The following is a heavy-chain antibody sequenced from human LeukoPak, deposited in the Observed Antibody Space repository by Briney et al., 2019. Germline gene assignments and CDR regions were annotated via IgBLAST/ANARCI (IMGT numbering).Heavy chain of an antibody. D-gene: IGHD2-2*01. J-gene: IGHJ6*04. Sequence: PGGSLRLSCAASGFTFSDYYMSWIRQAPGKGLEWVANIKQDGSEKYYVDSVKGRFTISRDNAKNSLYLQMNSLRAEDTAVYYCARSLLHDIVVVPAIYYGMDVWGKGTTVTVSS. CDR1: GFTFSDYY. CDR2: IKQDGSEK. V-gene: IGHV3-7*03. CDR3: ARSLLHDIVVVPAIYYGMDV.